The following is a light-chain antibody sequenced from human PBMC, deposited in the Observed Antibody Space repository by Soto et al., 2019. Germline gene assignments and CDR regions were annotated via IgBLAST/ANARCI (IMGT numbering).Light chain of an antibody. CDR3: LQDFTYPRT. Sequence: AIQMTQAPSSVSASVGDIVTITCRASQGIRNELGWYQQKPGKAPKLLIYSASSLQSGVPSRFSGSGSGTDFILTISGLQPEDFATYFCLQDFTYPRTFGQGTKVDIK. CDR1: QGIRNE. CDR2: SAS. V-gene: IGKV1-6*01. J-gene: IGKJ1*01.